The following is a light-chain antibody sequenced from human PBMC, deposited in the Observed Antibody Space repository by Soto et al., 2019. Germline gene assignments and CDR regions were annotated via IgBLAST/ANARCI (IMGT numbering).Light chain of an antibody. CDR1: SSDVGGYNA. CDR2: EVT. J-gene: IGLJ1*01. Sequence: QSALAQPASVSGSPGQTITISCTGTSSDVGGYNAVSWYQHHPGKAPKLIIYEVTHRPAGVSDRFSASKSGNTASLTISGLQAEDEADYYCNSFRVNRLYFFGTGTKLTVL. CDR3: NSFRVNRLYF. V-gene: IGLV2-14*01.